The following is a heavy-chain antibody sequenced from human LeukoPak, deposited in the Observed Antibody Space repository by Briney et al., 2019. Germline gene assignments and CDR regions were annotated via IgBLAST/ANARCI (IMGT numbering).Heavy chain of an antibody. J-gene: IGHJ4*02. CDR3: ARGAAALDY. Sequence: GGSLRLSCAASGFTFSSYAMHWVRQAPGEGLEWVAVISYDGSNKYYADSVKGRFTISRDNSKNTLYLQMNSLRAEDTAVYYCARGAAALDYWGQGTLVTVSS. D-gene: IGHD6-13*01. V-gene: IGHV3-30-3*01. CDR1: GFTFSSYA. CDR2: ISYDGSNK.